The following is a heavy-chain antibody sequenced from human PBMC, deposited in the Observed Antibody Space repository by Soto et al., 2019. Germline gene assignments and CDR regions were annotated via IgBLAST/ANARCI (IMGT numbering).Heavy chain of an antibody. J-gene: IGHJ4*02. Sequence: PGESLKISCQVSGYTFTIYWIGWVRQMPGKGLEWMGIIYPSDSDTRYSPSFQGQVTISADQSINTAYLQWYSLKASDTAIYYCARPANTVADHFDLWGQGTPVTVSS. V-gene: IGHV5-51*01. CDR2: IYPSDSDT. D-gene: IGHD4-17*01. CDR1: GYTFTIYW. CDR3: ARPANTVADHFDL.